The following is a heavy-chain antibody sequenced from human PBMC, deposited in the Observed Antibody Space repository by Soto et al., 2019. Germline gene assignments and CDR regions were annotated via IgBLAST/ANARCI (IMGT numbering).Heavy chain of an antibody. V-gene: IGHV1-69*01. Sequence: QVQLVQSGAEVKKPGSSVKVSCKASGGTFGSYAISWVRQAPGQGLEWMGGIIPIPGTANYAQKFQGRVTIAADESTSRAYMELSSLRSEDTAVYYCARSQGSSTSLEIYYYYYYGMDVWCQGTTVTVSS. D-gene: IGHD2-2*01. J-gene: IGHJ6*02. CDR1: GGTFGSYA. CDR2: IIPIPGTA. CDR3: ARSQGSSTSLEIYYYYYYGMDV.